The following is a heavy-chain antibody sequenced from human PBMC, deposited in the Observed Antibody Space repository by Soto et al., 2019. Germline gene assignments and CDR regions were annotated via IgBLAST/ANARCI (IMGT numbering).Heavy chain of an antibody. Sequence: GGSLRLSCAASGFTFDDYAMHWVRQAPGKGLEWVSLISGDGGSTYYADSVKGRFTISRDNSKNSLYLQMNSLRTEDTALDYCAKDTPHNWGSFDYWGQGTLVTVSS. CDR1: GFTFDDYA. CDR2: ISGDGGST. D-gene: IGHD7-27*01. V-gene: IGHV3-43*02. J-gene: IGHJ4*02. CDR3: AKDTPHNWGSFDY.